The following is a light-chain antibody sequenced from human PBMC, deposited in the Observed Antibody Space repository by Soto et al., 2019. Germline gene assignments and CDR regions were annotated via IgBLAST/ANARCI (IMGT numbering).Light chain of an antibody. J-gene: IGLJ2*01. CDR3: QSYDSSLSLVV. CDR2: DNT. CDR1: SSNIGAGYD. V-gene: IGLV1-40*01. Sequence: QSVLTQPPSVSGAPGQRVTISCTGSSSNIGAGYDVHWYRQLPGTAPKLLIYDNTNRPSGVPDRFSGSKSGTSASLAITGLQAEDEADYYCQSYDSSLSLVVFGGGTKLTVL.